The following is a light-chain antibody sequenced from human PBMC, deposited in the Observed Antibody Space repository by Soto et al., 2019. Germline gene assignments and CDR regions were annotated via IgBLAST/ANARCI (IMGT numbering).Light chain of an antibody. J-gene: IGLJ2*01. V-gene: IGLV3-21*02. CDR2: DDS. CDR1: NIGSES. Sequence: SYVLTQPPSVSVAPGQTARITCGGNNIGSESVHWYQQKPGQAPVLVVYDDSDRPSGISERFSGSNSGNTATLTISRVEAGDEADYHCQVWDSSSDHVVFGGGTKLTVL. CDR3: QVWDSSSDHVV.